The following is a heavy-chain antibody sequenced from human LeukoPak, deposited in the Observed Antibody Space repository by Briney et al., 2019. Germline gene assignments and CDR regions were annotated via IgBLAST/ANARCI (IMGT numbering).Heavy chain of an antibody. Sequence: GGSLRLXCAASGFTFSSYAMSWDRQAPGKGLEWVSAISGSGGSTYYADSVKGRFTISRDNSKNTLYLQMNSLRAEDTAVYYCAKLYDILTNFDYWGQGTLVTVSS. J-gene: IGHJ4*02. D-gene: IGHD3-9*01. CDR1: GFTFSSYA. CDR3: AKLYDILTNFDY. V-gene: IGHV3-23*01. CDR2: ISGSGGST.